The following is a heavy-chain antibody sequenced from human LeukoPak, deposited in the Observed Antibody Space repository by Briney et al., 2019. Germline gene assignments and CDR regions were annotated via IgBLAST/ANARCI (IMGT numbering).Heavy chain of an antibody. D-gene: IGHD6-13*01. CDR2: FYYTRGNT. V-gene: IGHV4-39*01. CDR3: ARRGEIAADVGFDP. Sequence: SETLSLTCSVSGGSISSGSYFWGWIRQPPGKGLEWIGTFYYTRGNTYYSPSLKSRVTISADTSKNQFSLELTSVTAADTAVYYCARRGEIAADVGFDPWGQGTLVTVSS. J-gene: IGHJ5*02. CDR1: GGSISSGSYF.